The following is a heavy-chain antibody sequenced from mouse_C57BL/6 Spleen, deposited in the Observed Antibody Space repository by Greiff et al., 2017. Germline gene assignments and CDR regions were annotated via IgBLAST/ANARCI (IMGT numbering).Heavy chain of an antibody. CDR3: AFYDYDGAWFAY. J-gene: IGHJ3*01. Sequence: VKLVESGPELVKPGASVKISCKASGYAFSSSWMHWVKQRPGKGLEWIGRIYPGDGDTNYNGKFKGKATLTADKSSSTAYMQLSSLTSEDSAVYFCAFYDYDGAWFAYWGQGTLVTVSA. D-gene: IGHD2-4*01. V-gene: IGHV1-82*01. CDR1: GYAFSSSW. CDR2: IYPGDGDT.